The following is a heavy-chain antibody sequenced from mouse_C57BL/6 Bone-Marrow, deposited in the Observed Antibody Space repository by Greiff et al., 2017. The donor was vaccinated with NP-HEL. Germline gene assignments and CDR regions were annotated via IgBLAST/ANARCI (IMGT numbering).Heavy chain of an antibody. V-gene: IGHV6-6*01. D-gene: IGHD1-1*01. CDR3: TRSGDYYGSSPWFAY. J-gene: IGHJ3*01. CDR1: GFTFSDAW. CDR2: IRNKANNHAT. Sequence: EVKLMESGGGLVQPGGSMKLSCAASGFTFSDAWMDWVRQSPEKGLEWVAEIRNKANNHATYYAESVKGRFTISRDDSKSSVYLQMNSLRAEDTGIYYCTRSGDYYGSSPWFAYWGQGTLVTVSA.